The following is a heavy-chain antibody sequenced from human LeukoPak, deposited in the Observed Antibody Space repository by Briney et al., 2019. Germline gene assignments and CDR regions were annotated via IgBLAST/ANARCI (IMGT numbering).Heavy chain of an antibody. CDR3: ASSARPYYFDY. Sequence: EASVNVSCTASGYTFTSYAMHWVRQAPGQRLEWMGWINAGNGNTKYSQKFQGRVTITRDTSAGTAYMELSSLRSEDTAVYYCASSARPYYFDYWGQGTLVTVSS. V-gene: IGHV1-3*01. J-gene: IGHJ4*02. CDR2: INAGNGNT. CDR1: GYTFTSYA. D-gene: IGHD1-26*01.